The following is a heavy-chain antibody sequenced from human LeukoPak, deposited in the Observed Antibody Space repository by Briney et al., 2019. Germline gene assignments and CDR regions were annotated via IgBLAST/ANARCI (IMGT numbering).Heavy chain of an antibody. CDR3: ALGKNFGYHYFDF. D-gene: IGHD2-2*03. V-gene: IGHV3-30*02. Sequence: GGSLRLSCAVSGFTFSSYSMNWVRQAPGKGLEWMTFIRFDGSEKYYADSVKGRFTISRDYSKNTLFLQMSSLRPEDTAVYYCALGKNFGYHYFDFWGQGALVTVSS. CDR1: GFTFSSYS. J-gene: IGHJ4*02. CDR2: IRFDGSEK.